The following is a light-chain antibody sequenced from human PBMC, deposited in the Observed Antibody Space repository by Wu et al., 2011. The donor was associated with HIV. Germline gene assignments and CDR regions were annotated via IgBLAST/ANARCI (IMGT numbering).Light chain of an antibody. CDR2: GAS. J-gene: IGKJ5*01. CDR3: QQYGSSPIT. V-gene: IGKV3-20*01. CDR1: QSVSSNY. Sequence: EIVLTQSPGTLSLSPGEGATLSCRASQSVSSNYLAWYQQKPGQTPRLLIYGASSRATGIPDRFSGSGSGTDFTLTIARLEPDDFAVYYCQQYGSSPITFGQGTRLEI.